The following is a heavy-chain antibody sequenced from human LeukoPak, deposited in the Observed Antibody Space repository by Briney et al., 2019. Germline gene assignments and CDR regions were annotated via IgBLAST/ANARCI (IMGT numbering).Heavy chain of an antibody. CDR2: IRYDGSNK. D-gene: IGHD4-17*01. V-gene: IGHV3-30*02. J-gene: IGHJ5*02. CDR3: GYGDYRAPNWFDP. Sequence: LAGGSLRLSCAASGFTFSSYGMHWVRQAPGKGLEWVAFIRYDGSNKYYADSVKGRFTISRDNSKNTLYLQMNSLRAEDTAVYYCGYGDYRAPNWFDPWGQGTLVTVSS. CDR1: GFTFSSYG.